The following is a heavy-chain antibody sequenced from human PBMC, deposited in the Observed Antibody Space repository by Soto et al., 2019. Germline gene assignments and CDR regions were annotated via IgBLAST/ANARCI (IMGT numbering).Heavy chain of an antibody. V-gene: IGHV1-46*01. J-gene: IGHJ6*02. Sequence: ASVKVSCKASGYTFTSYYMHWVRQAPGQGLEWMGVIKPTGDFATYAQKFQGRVTMTRDASTSTIYMELNSLRSEDTAVYYCARDRPSTWFRTGMDVWGQGTMVTVSS. CDR2: IKPTGDFA. D-gene: IGHD6-13*01. CDR1: GYTFTSYY. CDR3: ARDRPSTWFRTGMDV.